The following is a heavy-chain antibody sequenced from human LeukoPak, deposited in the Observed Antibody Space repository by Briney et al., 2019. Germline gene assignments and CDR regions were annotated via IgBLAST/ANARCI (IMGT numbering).Heavy chain of an antibody. CDR2: IYTTGST. J-gene: IGHJ3*01. CDR1: GGSISSYY. D-gene: IGHD1-26*01. V-gene: IGHV4-4*07. Sequence: SETLSLTCSVSGGSISSYYWSWIRQPAGKGLERIGRIYTTGSTNYNPSLKSRVTMSVDTSKKLFSLKLSSVTAADTAVYYCARVRGGSYIDGFDVWGQGTMVTVSS. CDR3: ARVRGGSYIDGFDV.